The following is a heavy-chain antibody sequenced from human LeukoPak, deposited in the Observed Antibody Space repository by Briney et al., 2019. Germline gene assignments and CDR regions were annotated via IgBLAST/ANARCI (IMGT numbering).Heavy chain of an antibody. Sequence: GGSLRLSCAASGITFISAWMNWVRQAPGKGLEWVGRIKSKTDGGTAEHAAPVKGRFIISTDDSKNILYLQMNSLNSDDTGVYYCATALRGVGFWGQGTLVTVPS. D-gene: IGHD3-3*01. CDR1: GITFISAW. V-gene: IGHV3-15*01. J-gene: IGHJ4*02. CDR2: IKSKTDGGTA. CDR3: ATALRGVGF.